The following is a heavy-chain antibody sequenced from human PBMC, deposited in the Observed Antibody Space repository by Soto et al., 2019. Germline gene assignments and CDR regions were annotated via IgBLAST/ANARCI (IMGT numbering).Heavy chain of an antibody. CDR3: AKAGSSTSRGYFDY. Sequence: GSLRLSCAASGFTFSSYARSWVRQAPGKGLEWVSAISGSGGSTYYADSVKGRFTISRDNSKNTLYLQMNSLRAEDTAVYYCAKAGSSTSRGYFDYWGQGTLVTVSS. CDR2: ISGSGGST. J-gene: IGHJ4*02. CDR1: GFTFSSYA. V-gene: IGHV3-23*01. D-gene: IGHD2-2*01.